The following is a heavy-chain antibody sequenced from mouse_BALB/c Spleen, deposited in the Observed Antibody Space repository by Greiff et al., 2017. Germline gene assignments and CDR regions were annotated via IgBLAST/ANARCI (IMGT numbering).Heavy chain of an antibody. CDR3: ARFHYYGWVAY. J-gene: IGHJ3*01. D-gene: IGHD1-2*01. V-gene: IGHV5-17*02. CDR2: ISSGSSTI. CDR1: GFTFSSFG. Sequence: EVKVVESGGGLVKPGGSLKLSCAASGFTFSSFGMHWVRQAPEKGLEWVAYISSGSSTIYYADTVKGRFTISRDNPKNTLFLQMTSLRSEDTAMYYCARFHYYGWVAYWGQGTLVTVSA.